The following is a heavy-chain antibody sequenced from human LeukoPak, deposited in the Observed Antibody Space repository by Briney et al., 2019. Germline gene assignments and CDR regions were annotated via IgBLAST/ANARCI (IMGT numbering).Heavy chain of an antibody. CDR3: ARVFIGDYGDYQFDY. CDR2: SSSSSSTI. D-gene: IGHD4-17*01. J-gene: IGHJ4*02. V-gene: IGHV3-48*01. CDR1: EFIFSSYG. Sequence: GGSLRLSCAAPEFIFSSYGMNWVRQATGKGLEWVSYSSSSSSTIYYADSVKGRFTISRDNAKNSLYLQMNSLRAEDTAVYYCARVFIGDYGDYQFDYWGQGTLVTVSS.